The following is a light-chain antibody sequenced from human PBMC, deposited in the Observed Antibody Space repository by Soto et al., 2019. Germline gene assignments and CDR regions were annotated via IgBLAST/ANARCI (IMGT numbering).Light chain of an antibody. V-gene: IGKV3-15*01. CDR2: GAS. J-gene: IGKJ2*01. CDR1: QSVSSN. CDR3: QQYNNWPLMYT. Sequence: RVLMPAAAALSVSPGERATLSCRASQSVSSNLAWYQQKPGQAPRLLIYGASTRATGIPARFSGSGSGTEFTLTISSLQSEDFAVYYCQQYNNWPLMYTFGQGTKVDIK.